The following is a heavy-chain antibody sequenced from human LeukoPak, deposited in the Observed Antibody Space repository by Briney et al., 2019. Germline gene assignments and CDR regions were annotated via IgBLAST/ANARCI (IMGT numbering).Heavy chain of an antibody. V-gene: IGHV4-39*01. CDR3: ARHYSNYETVDAFDI. CDR2: IYYSGST. D-gene: IGHD4-11*01. J-gene: IGHJ3*02. Sequence: PSETLSLTCTVSGGSISSYYWGWIRQPPGKGLEWIGSIYYSGSTYYNPSLKSRVTISVDTSKNQFSLKLSSVTAADTAVYYCARHYSNYETVDAFDIWGQGTMVTVSS. CDR1: GGSISSYY.